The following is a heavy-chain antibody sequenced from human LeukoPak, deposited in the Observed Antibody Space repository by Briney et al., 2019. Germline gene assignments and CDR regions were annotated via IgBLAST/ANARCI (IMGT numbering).Heavy chain of an antibody. CDR3: ARRPLYYGSGSYYGNWFDP. V-gene: IGHV5-51*01. CDR1: GYSFTSYW. Sequence: GESLKISCKGSGYSFTSYWIGWVRQMPGKGLEWMGIIYPGDSDTRYSPSFQGQVTILADKSISTAYLQWSSLKASDTAMYYCARRPLYYGSGSYYGNWFDPWGQGTLVTVSS. D-gene: IGHD3-10*01. J-gene: IGHJ5*02. CDR2: IYPGDSDT.